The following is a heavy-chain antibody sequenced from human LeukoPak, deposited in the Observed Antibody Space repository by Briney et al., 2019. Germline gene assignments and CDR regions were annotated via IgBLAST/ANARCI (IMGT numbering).Heavy chain of an antibody. V-gene: IGHV3-30*18. CDR1: GFTFSSNA. J-gene: IGHJ4*02. D-gene: IGHD6-6*01. CDR2: ISYDGIVK. Sequence: GGSLRLSCAASGFTFSSNAMHWIRQAPGKGLEWVSFISYDGIVKYYVDSVKGRFTITRDNSKNTLYLQMNSLRAEDSAVYYCAKDMATKYTLDHWGQGALVTVSS. CDR3: AKDMATKYTLDH.